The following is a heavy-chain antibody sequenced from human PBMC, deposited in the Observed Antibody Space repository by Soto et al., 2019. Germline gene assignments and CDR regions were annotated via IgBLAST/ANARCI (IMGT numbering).Heavy chain of an antibody. CDR3: AKTIRIRLGELSPDN. Sequence: QVQLVESGGGVVQPGGSLRLSCAASGFNLNNYGIHWVRQAPGKGLEWVAFTSFDGRKQFYPDSLQGRFTISRDNSKNPVYLKMSRLRTEETAGYYLAKTIRIRLGELSPDNWGQGTLVTVSS. CDR1: GFNLNNYG. D-gene: IGHD3-16*02. J-gene: IGHJ4*02. CDR2: TSFDGRKQ. V-gene: IGHV3-30*18.